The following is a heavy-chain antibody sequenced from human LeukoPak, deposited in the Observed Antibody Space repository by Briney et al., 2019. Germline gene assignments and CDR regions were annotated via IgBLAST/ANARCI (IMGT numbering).Heavy chain of an antibody. V-gene: IGHV3-30*18. Sequence: PGGSLRLSCAASGFTFSSYGMHWVRQAPGTGLEWVALISYNGNNEYYTDSVKGRFIISRDNSKNTLYLQMNSLRGEDTAVYFCAKVPQVYGDKGTHFDYWGQGTLVTVSS. CDR1: GFTFSSYG. J-gene: IGHJ4*02. D-gene: IGHD4-17*01. CDR2: ISYNGNNE. CDR3: AKVPQVYGDKGTHFDY.